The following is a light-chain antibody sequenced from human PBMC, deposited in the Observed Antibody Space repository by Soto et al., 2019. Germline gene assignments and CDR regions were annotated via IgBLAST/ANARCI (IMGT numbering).Light chain of an antibody. CDR2: LGS. CDR1: QSLLHSNGYNY. CDR3: VQALQSPPWT. V-gene: IGKV2-28*01. Sequence: DIVVPQSPLTLPVTPGETASISCRSSQSLLHSNGYNYLDWYLQKPVQSPQLLIYLGSNRASRVPARLSSRGSCTDFTLKISRVEDEDGRVYYCVQALQSPPWTFGQGTKVEIK. J-gene: IGKJ1*01.